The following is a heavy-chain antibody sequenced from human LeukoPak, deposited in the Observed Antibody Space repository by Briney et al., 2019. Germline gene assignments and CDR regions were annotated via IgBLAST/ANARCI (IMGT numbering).Heavy chain of an antibody. CDR1: GFTFSSYA. J-gene: IGHJ4*02. CDR3: ARMNYYDSSGNDY. Sequence: GGSLRLSCAASGFTFSSYAMSWVRQAPGKGLEWVSAISGSGCSTYYADSVKGRFTISRDNSKNTLYLQMNSLRAEDTAVYYCARMNYYDSSGNDYWGQGTLVTVSS. D-gene: IGHD3-22*01. CDR2: ISGSGCST. V-gene: IGHV3-23*01.